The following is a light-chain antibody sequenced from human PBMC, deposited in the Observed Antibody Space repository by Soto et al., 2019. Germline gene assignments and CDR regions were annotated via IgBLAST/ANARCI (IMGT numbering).Light chain of an antibody. J-gene: IGKJ4*01. CDR2: LGS. V-gene: IGKV2-28*01. CDR1: QSLLHSNGYNY. CDR3: LQALQTPLT. Sequence: IVMTQSPLSLPVTPGEPASISCRSSQSLLHSNGYNYLDWYLQKPGQSPHLLIYLGSNRASGVPDRFSGSGSGTDFTLNISRVEADDVGVYYCLQALQTPLTFGGGTKVDIK.